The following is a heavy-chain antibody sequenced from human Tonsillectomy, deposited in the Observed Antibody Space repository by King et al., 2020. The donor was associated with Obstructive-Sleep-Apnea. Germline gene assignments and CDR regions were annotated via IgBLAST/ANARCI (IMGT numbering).Heavy chain of an antibody. CDR1: GFTLSSYT. CDR2: ISYDGSNK. D-gene: IGHD3-9*01. CDR3: ARETFYDILTGSFYYYGMDV. J-gene: IGHJ6*02. Sequence: VQLVESGGGVVQPGRSLRLSCAASGFTLSSYTMHWVRQAPGKGLEWGAVISYDGSNKYYADSVRGRFTISRDNSKNTVYLQMNSLRAEDTAVYYCARETFYDILTGSFYYYGMDVWGQGTTVTVSS. V-gene: IGHV3-30-3*01.